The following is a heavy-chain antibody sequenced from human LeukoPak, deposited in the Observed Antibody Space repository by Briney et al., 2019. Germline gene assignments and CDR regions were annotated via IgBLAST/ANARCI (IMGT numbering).Heavy chain of an antibody. D-gene: IGHD6-19*01. CDR3: ARGQWLGWFDP. CDR1: GGSFSGYY. Sequence: SETLSLTCAVYGGSFSGYYWSWIRQPPGKGLEWIGEINHSGSTNYNPSLKSRVTISVDTSKNQSSLKLSSVTAADTAVHYCARGQWLGWFDPWGQGTLVTVSS. J-gene: IGHJ5*02. V-gene: IGHV4-34*01. CDR2: INHSGST.